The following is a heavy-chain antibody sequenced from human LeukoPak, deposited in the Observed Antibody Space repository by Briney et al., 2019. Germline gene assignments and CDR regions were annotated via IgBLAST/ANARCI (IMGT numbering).Heavy chain of an antibody. CDR3: ARDRIEPSGSYPNYDYYYYGMDV. J-gene: IGHJ6*02. CDR2: ISAYNGNT. CDR1: GYTFSSYG. Sequence: ASVKVSCKASGYTFSSYGISWVRQAPGKGLEWMGWISAYNGNTNYAQKLQGRVTMTTDTSTSTASMELRSLRSDDTAVYYCARDRIEPSGSYPNYDYYYYGMDVWGQGTTVTVSS. V-gene: IGHV1-18*01. D-gene: IGHD1-26*01.